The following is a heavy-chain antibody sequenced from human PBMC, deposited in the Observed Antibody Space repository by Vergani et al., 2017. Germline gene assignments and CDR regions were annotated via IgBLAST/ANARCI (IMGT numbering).Heavy chain of an antibody. V-gene: IGHV5-51*01. J-gene: IGHJ4*02. D-gene: IGHD3-22*01. Sequence: VQLVQSGAEVKKPGSSVKVSCKASGGTFSSYAISWVRQAPGQGLEWMGIIYPGDSDTRYSPSFQGQVTISADKSISTAYLQWSSLKASDTAMYYCARWGTYYYDSSGYSNFDYWGQGTLVTVSS. CDR2: IYPGDSDT. CDR1: GGTFSSYA. CDR3: ARWGTYYYDSSGYSNFDY.